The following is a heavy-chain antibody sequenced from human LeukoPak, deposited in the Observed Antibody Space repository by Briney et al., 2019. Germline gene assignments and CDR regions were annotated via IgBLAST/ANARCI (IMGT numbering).Heavy chain of an antibody. Sequence: ASVKVSCKASGYTFTSYAMHWVRQAPGQRLEWMGWINAGNGNTKYSQKFQGRVTITRDTSASTAYMELSSLRSEDTAVYYCARDADTAVAGYDYWGQGTLVTVSS. D-gene: IGHD6-19*01. J-gene: IGHJ4*02. CDR1: GYTFTSYA. CDR2: INAGNGNT. CDR3: ARDADTAVAGYDY. V-gene: IGHV1-3*01.